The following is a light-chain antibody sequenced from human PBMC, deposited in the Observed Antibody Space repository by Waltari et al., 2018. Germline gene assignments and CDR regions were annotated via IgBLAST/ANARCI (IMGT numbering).Light chain of an antibody. J-gene: IGKJ4*01. CDR3: QQGSVLPLT. CDR1: QSVFNY. Sequence: EIVLTQSPATLSLSAGERATLSCRASQSVFNYLAWYQQKPGQAPRLLIYDTSKRATGIQARFSGSGSGTDFTLTISNLEAEDFALYFCQQGSVLPLTFGGGTKVDIK. V-gene: IGKV3-11*01. CDR2: DTS.